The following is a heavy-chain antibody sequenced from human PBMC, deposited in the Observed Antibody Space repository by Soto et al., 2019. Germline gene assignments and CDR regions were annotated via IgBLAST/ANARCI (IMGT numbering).Heavy chain of an antibody. D-gene: IGHD5-18*01. Sequence: PGGSLRLSCAASGFTFSIYGMHWVRQAPGKGLEWVAVIWYDGSNKYYADSVKGRFTISRDNSKNTLYLQMNSLRAEDTAVYYCARAYTAMATPYFDYWGQGTLVTVSS. V-gene: IGHV3-33*01. J-gene: IGHJ4*02. CDR1: GFTFSIYG. CDR3: ARAYTAMATPYFDY. CDR2: IWYDGSNK.